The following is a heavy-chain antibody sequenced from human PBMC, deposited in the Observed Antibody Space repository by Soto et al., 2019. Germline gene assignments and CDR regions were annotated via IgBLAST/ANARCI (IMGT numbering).Heavy chain of an antibody. CDR1: GGSISSGGYS. Sequence: SETLSLTCGVFGGSISSGGYSWSWIRQPPGKGLEWIGYIYHSGSTYYNPSLKSRVTISVDRSKNQFSLKLSSVTAADTAVYYCARGGYYYDSSGFDYWGQGTLVTVSS. J-gene: IGHJ4*02. D-gene: IGHD3-22*01. CDR2: IYHSGST. V-gene: IGHV4-30-2*01. CDR3: ARGGYYYDSSGFDY.